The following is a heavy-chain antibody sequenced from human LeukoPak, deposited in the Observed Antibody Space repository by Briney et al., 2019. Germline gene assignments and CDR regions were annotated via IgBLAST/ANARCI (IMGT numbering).Heavy chain of an antibody. Sequence: PGGSLRLSCAASGFTFSSYAMHWVRQAPGKGLEWVAVISYDGSNKYYADSVKGRFTISRDNSKNTLYLQMNSLRAEDTAVYYCARDPGLRYFDWLRGEYYFDYWGQGTLVTVSS. D-gene: IGHD3-9*01. V-gene: IGHV3-30*04. CDR2: ISYDGSNK. CDR3: ARDPGLRYFDWLRGEYYFDY. CDR1: GFTFSSYA. J-gene: IGHJ4*02.